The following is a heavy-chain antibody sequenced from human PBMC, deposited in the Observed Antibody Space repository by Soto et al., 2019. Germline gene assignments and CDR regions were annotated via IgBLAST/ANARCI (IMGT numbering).Heavy chain of an antibody. CDR2: ISGSGGST. D-gene: IGHD3-10*01. Sequence: LRLSCAASGFTFSSYAMSWVRQAPGKGLEWVSAISGSGGSTYYADSVKGRFTISRDNSKNTLYLQMNSLRAEDTALYYCGKRASPGFGESNNWFDPWGQGTLVTVSS. J-gene: IGHJ5*02. V-gene: IGHV3-23*01. CDR1: GFTFSSYA. CDR3: GKRASPGFGESNNWFDP.